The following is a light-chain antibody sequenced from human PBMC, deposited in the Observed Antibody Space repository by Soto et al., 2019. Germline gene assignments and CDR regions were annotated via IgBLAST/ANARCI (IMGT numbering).Light chain of an antibody. J-gene: IGLJ1*01. Sequence: QSALTQPASVSGSPGQSITLSCTGTNIDIVTYNTVSWFQQHPGKAPKLIIFEVNHRPSGVSHRFSGSKSGNTASLTISGLQAEDEADYYCFSFIMDTTVGVFGTGTRLTVL. CDR2: EVN. CDR3: FSFIMDTTVGV. CDR1: NIDIVTYNT. V-gene: IGLV2-14*01.